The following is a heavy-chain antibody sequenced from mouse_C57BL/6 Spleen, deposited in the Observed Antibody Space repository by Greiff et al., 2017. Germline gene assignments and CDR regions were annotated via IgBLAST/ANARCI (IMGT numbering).Heavy chain of an antibody. Sequence: QVQLQQSGAELVRPGASVTLSCKASGYTFTDYEMHWVKQTPVHGLEWIGAIDPETGGTAYNQKFKGKAILTADKSSSTAYMERRSLTSEDSAVYYCTRKGYGSSYEAYWGQGTLVTVSA. D-gene: IGHD1-1*01. J-gene: IGHJ3*01. V-gene: IGHV1-15*01. CDR3: TRKGYGSSYEAY. CDR2: IDPETGGT. CDR1: GYTFTDYE.